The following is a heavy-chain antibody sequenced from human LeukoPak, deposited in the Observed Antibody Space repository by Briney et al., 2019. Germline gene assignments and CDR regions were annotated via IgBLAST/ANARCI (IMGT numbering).Heavy chain of an antibody. CDR1: GFTFSSYA. CDR2: ISYDGSNK. V-gene: IGHV3-30-3*01. CDR3: AREGIYYDTGFDY. D-gene: IGHD3-22*01. Sequence: GGSLRLSCAASGFTFSSYAMHWVRQAPGKGLEWVAVISYDGSNKHYADSVKGRFTISRDNSKNTLYLQMNSLRAEDTAVYYCAREGIYYDTGFDYWGQGTLVTVSS. J-gene: IGHJ4*02.